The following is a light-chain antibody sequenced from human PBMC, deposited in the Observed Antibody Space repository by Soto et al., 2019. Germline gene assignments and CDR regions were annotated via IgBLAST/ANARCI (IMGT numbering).Light chain of an antibody. Sequence: DIVTISWRTSQGFGSPLAWYQQTPGKPPRLLIYDGSTLQSGVPTRLRGSGSGTNFTITISSLKPEDFATYYRQHFYDYTHSFGPGTKVDIK. CDR3: QHFYDYTHS. CDR1: QGFGSP. V-gene: IGKV1D-13*01. CDR2: DGS. J-gene: IGKJ3*01.